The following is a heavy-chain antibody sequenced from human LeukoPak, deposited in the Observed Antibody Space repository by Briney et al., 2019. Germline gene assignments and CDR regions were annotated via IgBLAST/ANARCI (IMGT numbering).Heavy chain of an antibody. CDR2: ITSSSNYI. CDR1: GFTFSTYS. Sequence: GGSLRLSCAASGFTFSTYSMNWVRQAPGKGLEWVSSITSSSNYIHYADSVKGRFTISRDNAKNSLYLQMNSLRAEDTAVYYCARPTFQYDSSGYYEAVFDYWGQGTLVTVSS. D-gene: IGHD3-22*01. V-gene: IGHV3-21*01. CDR3: ARPTFQYDSSGYYEAVFDY. J-gene: IGHJ4*02.